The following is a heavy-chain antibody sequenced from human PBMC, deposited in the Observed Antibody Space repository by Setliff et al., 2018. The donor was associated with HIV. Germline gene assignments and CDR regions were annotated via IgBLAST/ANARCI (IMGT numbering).Heavy chain of an antibody. J-gene: IGHJ4*02. CDR2: INSYGNNT. CDR1: GFTFSSYW. D-gene: IGHD4-17*01. CDR3: TRIMSTVSR. V-gene: IGHV3-74*01. Sequence: PGGSLRLSCVASGFTFSSYWMHWVRQVPGKGLVWVSRINSYGNNTDYADSVKGRFTISRDNAKKTLYLQMNSLRVEDTAVYYCTRIMSTVSRWGQGSLVTVSS.